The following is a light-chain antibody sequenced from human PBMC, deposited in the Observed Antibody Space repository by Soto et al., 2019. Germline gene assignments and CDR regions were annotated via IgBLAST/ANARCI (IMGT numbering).Light chain of an antibody. Sequence: QSALTQPASVSGSPGQSITISCTGTSSDVGGQNAVSWYQQHPGKAPKFMIYDVSKRPSGVSSRFSGSKSGNTASLTISGHQAEDEADYYCCSYAGSSTVVFGGGTKVTVL. CDR2: DVS. CDR3: CSYAGSSTVV. J-gene: IGLJ2*01. V-gene: IGLV2-23*02. CDR1: SSDVGGQNA.